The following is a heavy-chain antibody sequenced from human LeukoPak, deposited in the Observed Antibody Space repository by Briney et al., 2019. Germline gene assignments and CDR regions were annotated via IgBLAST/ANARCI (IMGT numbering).Heavy chain of an antibody. CDR3: ARDVVGGGTAWFDP. CDR1: GYTFSGYY. Sequence: ASVKVSCKASGYTFSGYYIHWVRQGPGQGLEWMGWINPNSGTNYAQKFQGRVTMTRDTSISTAYMELSGLTSDDTAVYYCARDVVGGGTAWFDPWGQGTLVTVSS. J-gene: IGHJ5*02. V-gene: IGHV1-2*02. D-gene: IGHD2-21*01. CDR2: INPNSGT.